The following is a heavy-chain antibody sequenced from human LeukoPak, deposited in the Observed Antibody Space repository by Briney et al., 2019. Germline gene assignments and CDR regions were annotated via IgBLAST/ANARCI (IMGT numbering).Heavy chain of an antibody. CDR2: ISSSPFSI. Sequence: GGSLRLSCAASGFTFSSYSMNWVRQAPGKGLEWVSSISSSPFSIYYADSVKGRFTISRDNAKDSLYLQMDSLRAEDTAVYYCARQGIGGATDNWFDPWGQGTLVTVSS. J-gene: IGHJ5*02. V-gene: IGHV3-21*01. CDR1: GFTFSSYS. CDR3: ARQGIGGATDNWFDP. D-gene: IGHD1-26*01.